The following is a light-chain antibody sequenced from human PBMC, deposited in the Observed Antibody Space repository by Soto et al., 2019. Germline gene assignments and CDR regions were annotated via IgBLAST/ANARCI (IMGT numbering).Light chain of an antibody. V-gene: IGKV1-5*03. CDR3: QQYNSFST. Sequence: DIQMTQSPSTLSASVGDRVTITCRASQTIYTYLAWYQHKPGKAPKLLIHKASSLESGVPSRFSGSGSGTEFTLSISSLQPDDFATYYCQQYNSFSTFGQGTRREIK. CDR2: KAS. CDR1: QTIYTY. J-gene: IGKJ5*01.